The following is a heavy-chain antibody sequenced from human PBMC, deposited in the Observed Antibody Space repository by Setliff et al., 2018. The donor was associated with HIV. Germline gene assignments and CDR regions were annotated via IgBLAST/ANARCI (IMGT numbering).Heavy chain of an antibody. Sequence: SVKASCKASGYTFTGYYMHWVRQAPGQGLEWMGGIIPLFGSPDYAQKFQDKVTITADESTSTVYMDLRGLKSDDTAVYYCAIREKCGSYGGNYYYGTDVWGQGTTVTVSS. CDR3: AIREKCGSYGGNYYYGTDV. J-gene: IGHJ6*02. CDR1: GYTFTGYY. V-gene: IGHV1-69*13. CDR2: IIPLFGSP. D-gene: IGHD4-17*01.